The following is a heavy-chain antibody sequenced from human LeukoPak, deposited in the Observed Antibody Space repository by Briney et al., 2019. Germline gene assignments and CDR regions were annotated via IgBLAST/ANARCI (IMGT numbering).Heavy chain of an antibody. J-gene: IGHJ4*02. V-gene: IGHV1-8*03. D-gene: IGHD3-22*01. CDR1: GYTFTSYD. CDR2: MNPNSGNT. Sequence: ASVKVSCKASGYTFTSYDINWVRQATGQGLEWMGWMNPNSGNTGYAQKFQGRVTITRNTSISTAYMELSSLRPEDTAVYYCAREVYYDNSGYYNWGQGTLVTVSS. CDR3: AREVYYDNSGYYN.